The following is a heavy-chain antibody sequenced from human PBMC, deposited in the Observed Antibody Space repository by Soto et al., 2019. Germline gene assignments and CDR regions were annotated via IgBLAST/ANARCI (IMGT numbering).Heavy chain of an antibody. J-gene: IGHJ4*02. Sequence: QVQLVQSGAEVKKSGASVKVSCNTSGYTFNTYFISWVRQAPGQGLEWMGWISPYNGNTKYGEKFQGRVTMTTDTFTRTAYMELRNLRFDDTAVYYCARDTSNSFDYWGQGTLVTVSS. CDR2: ISPYNGNT. CDR1: GYTFNTYF. CDR3: ARDTSNSFDY. V-gene: IGHV1-18*01. D-gene: IGHD2-2*01.